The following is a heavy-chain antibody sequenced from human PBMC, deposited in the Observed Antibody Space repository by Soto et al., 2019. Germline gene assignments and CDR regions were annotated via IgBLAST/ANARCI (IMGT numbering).Heavy chain of an antibody. V-gene: IGHV5-10-1*01. Sequence: QKISGKRCGWNFSSYWIAWVRQMPGKGLEWMGIIDPSDSYTSYSPSFQGHVTISTDKSISTAYLQWSGLKASDTAMYYWARGNSGSSDAFDIWGQGTMVTVS. J-gene: IGHJ3*02. CDR1: GWNFSSYW. D-gene: IGHD3-10*01. CDR2: IDPSDSYT. CDR3: ARGNSGSSDAFDI.